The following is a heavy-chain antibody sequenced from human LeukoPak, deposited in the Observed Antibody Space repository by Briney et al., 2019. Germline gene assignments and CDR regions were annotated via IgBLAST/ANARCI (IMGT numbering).Heavy chain of an antibody. Sequence: GGSLRLSCAGSGFTFSTYSMNWVRQAPGKGLEWVSSISSGGSYIYYADSVKGRFTISRDNAKNSLNLQMNSLRAEDTAVYYCAKDLDDYVWGSYRGPDAFDIWGQGTMVTVSS. CDR2: ISSGGSYI. J-gene: IGHJ3*02. CDR3: AKDLDDYVWGSYRGPDAFDI. CDR1: GFTFSTYS. V-gene: IGHV3-21*01. D-gene: IGHD3-16*02.